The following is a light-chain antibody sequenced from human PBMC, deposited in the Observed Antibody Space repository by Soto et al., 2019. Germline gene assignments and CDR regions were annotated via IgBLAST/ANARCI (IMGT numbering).Light chain of an antibody. CDR3: QQSYSNVALT. J-gene: IGKJ4*01. CDR1: QYISSY. Sequence: DMQMPQSPSALSASVGDRVTITCRASQYISSYLNWYQQKPGKAPKVLIYAASTLQSGVPSRFSGSGSGTDFTLTISNLQPEDFATYYCQQSYSNVALTFGGGTKVDIK. CDR2: AAS. V-gene: IGKV1-39*01.